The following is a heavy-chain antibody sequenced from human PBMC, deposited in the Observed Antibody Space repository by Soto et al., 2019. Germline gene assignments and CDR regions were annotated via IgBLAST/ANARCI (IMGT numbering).Heavy chain of an antibody. CDR1: GGSISSYY. D-gene: IGHD6-6*01. V-gene: IGHV4-59*01. CDR2: IYYSGST. CDR3: ASSHYSSSFWFGP. J-gene: IGHJ5*02. Sequence: PSETLSLTCTVSGGSISSYYWSWIRQPPGKGLEWIGYIYYSGSTNYNPSLKCRVTISVDTSKNQFSLKLSSVTAADTAVYYCASSHYSSSFWFGPWGQGTLVTVSS.